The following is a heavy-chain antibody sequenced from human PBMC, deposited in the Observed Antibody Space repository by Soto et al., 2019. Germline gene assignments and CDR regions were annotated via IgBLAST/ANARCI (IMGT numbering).Heavy chain of an antibody. D-gene: IGHD6-19*01. CDR2: IWYDVSNK. V-gene: IGHV3-33*01. CDR3: ARDSHNSSGWYDPHNCFDP. J-gene: IGHJ5*02. CDR1: GFTFSSYG. Sequence: PGGSLRLSCAASGFTFSSYGMHWVRQAPGKGLEWVAVIWYDVSNKYYADSVKGRFTISRDNSKNTLYLQMNSLRAEDTAVYYCARDSHNSSGWYDPHNCFDPWGQGTLVTVSS.